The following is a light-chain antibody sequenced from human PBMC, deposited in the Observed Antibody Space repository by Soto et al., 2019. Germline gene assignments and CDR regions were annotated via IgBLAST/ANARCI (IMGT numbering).Light chain of an antibody. V-gene: IGKV1-39*01. CDR2: MAS. Sequence: DIQMTQSPSSLSASVGDRVTITCRASQSVDKYLSWYQQKPGRAPNLLINMASTLQSGVPSRFSGSGFGVDFTHDISSLQPEDSATYYCEQSSSTPQIFGGGTRVEIK. CDR1: QSVDKY. CDR3: EQSSSTPQI. J-gene: IGKJ4*01.